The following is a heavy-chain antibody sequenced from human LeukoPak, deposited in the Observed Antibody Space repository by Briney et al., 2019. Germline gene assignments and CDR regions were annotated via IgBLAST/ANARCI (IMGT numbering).Heavy chain of an antibody. CDR1: GYTFTNYG. Sequence: ASVKVSCKASGYTFTNYGISWVRQAPGQGLEWMGWISAYNGNTNYAQNLQDRVTMTTDTSASTAYMELSSLRSEDTAVYYCARDETMQGVITNHAFDIWGQGTMVTVSS. V-gene: IGHV1-18*01. J-gene: IGHJ3*02. CDR3: ARDETMQGVITNHAFDI. CDR2: ISAYNGNT. D-gene: IGHD3-10*01.